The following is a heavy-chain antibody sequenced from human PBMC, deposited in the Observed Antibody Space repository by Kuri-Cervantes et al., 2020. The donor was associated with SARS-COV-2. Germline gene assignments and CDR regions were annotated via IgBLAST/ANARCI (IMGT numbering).Heavy chain of an antibody. J-gene: IGHJ4*02. Sequence: GGSLRLSCTAAGFTFGDYAMSWVRQAPGKGLEWVGFIRSKAYGGTTEYAASVKGRFTISRDYSKSIAYLQMNSLKTEDTAVYYCTRQDFWGGYYPDYWGQGTLVTVSS. CDR1: GFTFGDYA. CDR2: IRSKAYGGTT. V-gene: IGHV3-49*04. D-gene: IGHD3-3*01. CDR3: TRQDFWGGYYPDY.